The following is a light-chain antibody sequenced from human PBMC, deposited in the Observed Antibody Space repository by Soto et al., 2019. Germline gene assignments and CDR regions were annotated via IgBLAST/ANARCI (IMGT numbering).Light chain of an antibody. Sequence: EIVLTQSPGTLSLSPGERATLSCRASQGVSGSYLAWYQQKPGQAPRLLIYGASSRATGIPNRFSGSESGTGFTLTISRLEPEDFAVYYCQHYGSSPRTFGQGTKVEIK. CDR2: GAS. CDR1: QGVSGSY. V-gene: IGKV3-20*01. CDR3: QHYGSSPRT. J-gene: IGKJ1*01.